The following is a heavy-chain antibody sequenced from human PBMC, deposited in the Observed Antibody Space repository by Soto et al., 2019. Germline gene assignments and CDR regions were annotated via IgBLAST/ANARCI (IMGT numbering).Heavy chain of an antibody. V-gene: IGHV3-23*01. D-gene: IGHD4-17*01. Sequence: GGSLRLSCAASGFTFSSYAMTWVRQAPGKGLEWVSTVTGNGGSTYYADSVKGRVTISRDNSKNTLYLQMNSLRPEDTAIYYCAKDIVSTVTHADFWGQGTLVTVSS. CDR2: VTGNGGST. J-gene: IGHJ4*02. CDR1: GFTFSSYA. CDR3: AKDIVSTVTHADF.